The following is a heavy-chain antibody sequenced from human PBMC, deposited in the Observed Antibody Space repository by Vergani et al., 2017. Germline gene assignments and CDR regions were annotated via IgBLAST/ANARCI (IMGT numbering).Heavy chain of an antibody. CDR1: GFTFSDYY. Sequence: VQLVESGGGLVQPGGSLRLSCAASGFTFSDYYMSWIRQAPGKGLEWVSYISSSSSYTNYADSVKGRFTISRDNAKNSRYLQMNSLRAEDTAVYYCARDRRSTMVRGVSRYNWFDPWGQGTLVTVSS. V-gene: IGHV3-11*05. CDR3: ARDRRSTMVRGVSRYNWFDP. CDR2: ISSSSSYT. D-gene: IGHD3-10*01. J-gene: IGHJ5*02.